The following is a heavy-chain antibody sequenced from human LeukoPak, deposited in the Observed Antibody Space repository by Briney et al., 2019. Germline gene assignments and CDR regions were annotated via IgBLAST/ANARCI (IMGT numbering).Heavy chain of an antibody. Sequence: GGSLRLSCAASGFTFSTYVVNWVRQAPGKGLEWVSTITGSGGSTYYADSVKGRFTISRDNSKNTLYLQMNSLRAEDTAVYYCAKDDVDCSSTSCYRPWGYFDYWGQGTLVTVSS. J-gene: IGHJ4*02. CDR3: AKDDVDCSSTSCYRPWGYFDY. D-gene: IGHD2-2*01. CDR2: ITGSGGST. V-gene: IGHV3-23*01. CDR1: GFTFSTYV.